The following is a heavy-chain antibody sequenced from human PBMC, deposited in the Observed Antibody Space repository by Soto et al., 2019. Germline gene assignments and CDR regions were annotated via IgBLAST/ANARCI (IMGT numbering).Heavy chain of an antibody. Sequence: GGSLRLSCAASGFTFSSYAMSWVRQAPGKGLEWVSAISGSGGSTYYADSVKGRFTISRDNSKNTLYLQMNSLRAEDTAVYYCAKDYEDYDSSGYYHYWGQGTLVTVSS. CDR3: AKDYEDYDSSGYYHY. J-gene: IGHJ4*02. D-gene: IGHD3-22*01. V-gene: IGHV3-23*01. CDR1: GFTFSSYA. CDR2: ISGSGGST.